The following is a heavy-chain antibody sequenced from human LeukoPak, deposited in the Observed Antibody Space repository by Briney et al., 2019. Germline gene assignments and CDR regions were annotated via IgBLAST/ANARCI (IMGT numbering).Heavy chain of an antibody. CDR3: AKDKAPLYSGYDWDLDF. CDR1: GFTFHQYA. D-gene: IGHD5-12*01. Sequence: PGGSLRLSCAASGFTFHQYAIHWVRQVPGKGLEWVSGISWNSGSIGYADSVRGRFTISRDNAKNSVYLQMNSLRAEDTALYYCAKDKAPLYSGYDWDLDFRGQGTLVIVSS. V-gene: IGHV3-9*01. CDR2: ISWNSGSI. J-gene: IGHJ4*02.